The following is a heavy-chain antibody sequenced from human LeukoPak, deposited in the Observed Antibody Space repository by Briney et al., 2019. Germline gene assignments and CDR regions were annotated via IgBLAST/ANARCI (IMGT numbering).Heavy chain of an antibody. D-gene: IGHD4-17*01. J-gene: IGHJ4*02. CDR1: GGSFSGYY. Sequence: SETLSLTCAVYGGSFSGYYWSWIRQPPGKGLEWIGEINHSGSTNYNPSLKSRVTTSVDTSKNQFSLKLSSVTAADTAVYYCASGTVTTLDYWGQGTLVTVSS. V-gene: IGHV4-34*01. CDR2: INHSGST. CDR3: ASGTVTTLDY.